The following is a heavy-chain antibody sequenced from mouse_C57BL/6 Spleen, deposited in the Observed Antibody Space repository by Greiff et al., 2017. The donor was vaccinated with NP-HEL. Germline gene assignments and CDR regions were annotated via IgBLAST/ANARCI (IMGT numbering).Heavy chain of an antibody. Sequence: EVQLVESGGGLVKPGGSLKLSCAASGFTFSSYAMSWVRQTPDKRLAWVATISDGGSYTYYPDNVKGRFTISRDNAKNNLYLQMSHLKSEDTAMYYCARDGTTVVAPYYAMDYWGQGTSVTVSS. CDR1: GFTFSSYA. J-gene: IGHJ4*01. V-gene: IGHV5-4*01. CDR2: ISDGGSYT. D-gene: IGHD1-1*01. CDR3: ARDGTTVVAPYYAMDY.